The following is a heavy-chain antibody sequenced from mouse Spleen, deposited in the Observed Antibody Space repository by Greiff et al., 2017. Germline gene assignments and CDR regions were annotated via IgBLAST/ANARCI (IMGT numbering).Heavy chain of an antibody. CDR2: IYPGSGST. J-gene: IGHJ3*01. CDR1: GYTFTSYW. CDR3: ASYDGYFAWFAY. V-gene: IGHV1-55*01. Sequence: QVQLQQPGAELVKPGASVKMSCKASGYTFTSYWITWVKQRPGQGLEWIGDIYPGSGSTNYNEKFKSKATLTVDTSSSTAYMQLSSLTSEDSAVYYCASYDGYFAWFAYWGQGTLATVSA. D-gene: IGHD2-3*01.